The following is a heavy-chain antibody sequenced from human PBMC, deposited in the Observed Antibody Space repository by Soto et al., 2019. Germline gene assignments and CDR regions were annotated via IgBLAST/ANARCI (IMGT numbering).Heavy chain of an antibody. Sequence: QVQLQQWGAGLLKPSETLSLTCAVYGGSFSGYYWSWIRQPPGKGLEWIGEINHSGSTNYNPSLKSRVTISVDTSKKQFALKLSSVAAADTAVYYCARTTVTAGRAIDYWGQGTLVTVSS. V-gene: IGHV4-34*01. CDR2: INHSGST. J-gene: IGHJ4*02. D-gene: IGHD4-4*01. CDR1: GGSFSGYY. CDR3: ARTTVTAGRAIDY.